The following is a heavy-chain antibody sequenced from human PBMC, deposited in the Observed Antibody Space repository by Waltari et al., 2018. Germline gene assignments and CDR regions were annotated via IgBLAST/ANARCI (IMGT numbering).Heavy chain of an antibody. CDR2: INHSGST. CDR3: ARPLKV. J-gene: IGHJ4*02. CDR1: GGSLSGYY. D-gene: IGHD3-16*01. Sequence: QVQLQQWGAGLLKPSETLSLTCAVYGGSLSGYYWSWIRQPPGKGLEWIGEINHSGSTNYNPSLKSRVTISVDTSKNQFSLKLSSVTAADTAVYYCARPLKVWGQGTLVTVSS. V-gene: IGHV4-34*01.